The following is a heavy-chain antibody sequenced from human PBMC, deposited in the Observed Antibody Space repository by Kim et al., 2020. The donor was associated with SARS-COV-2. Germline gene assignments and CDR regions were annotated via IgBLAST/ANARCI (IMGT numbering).Heavy chain of an antibody. Sequence: TYSADHVKGRFTTTRDNPKNTLYLQRNSLRTEDTAVYYGARGRAAAAGGYWGQGTLVTVSA. V-gene: IGHV3-23*01. CDR3: ARGRAAAAGGY. J-gene: IGHJ4*02. CDR2: T. D-gene: IGHD6-25*01.